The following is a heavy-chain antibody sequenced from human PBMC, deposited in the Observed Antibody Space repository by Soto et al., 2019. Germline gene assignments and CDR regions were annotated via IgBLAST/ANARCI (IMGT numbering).Heavy chain of an antibody. D-gene: IGHD2-15*01. J-gene: IGHJ4*02. CDR2: ISSSSSYT. V-gene: IGHV3-11*06. Sequence: QVQLVESGGGLVKPGGSLRLSCAASGFTFSDYYMSWIRQAPGKGLEWGSYISSSSSYTNYAESVKGRFTISRDNAKNSLYLQMNSLRAEDTAVYYCARVRQTVYCSGGSCLLDYWGQGTLVTVSS. CDR3: ARVRQTVYCSGGSCLLDY. CDR1: GFTFSDYY.